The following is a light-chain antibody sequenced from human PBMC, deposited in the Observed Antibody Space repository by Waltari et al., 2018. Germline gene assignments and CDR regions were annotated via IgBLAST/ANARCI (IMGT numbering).Light chain of an antibody. V-gene: IGKV3-15*01. CDR2: GAS. CDR3: QQYNDWPPMYT. Sequence: EIVITQSPATLSVSPGERATLSCRASQSVRSLLAWYQQKPGQAPRLLIYGASTRATGIPDRFSGSGSGTEFTLTISSLQSEDFAVYYCQQYNDWPPMYTFGQGTKLEIK. CDR1: QSVRSL. J-gene: IGKJ2*01.